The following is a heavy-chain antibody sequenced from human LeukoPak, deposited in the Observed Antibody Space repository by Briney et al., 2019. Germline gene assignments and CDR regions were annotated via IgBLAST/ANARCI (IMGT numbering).Heavy chain of an antibody. J-gene: IGHJ3*02. CDR2: IYYSGST. Sequence: PSETLSLTCTVSGGSISSGGYYWSWIRQYPGKGLEWIGYIYYSGSTYYNPSLKSRVTISVDTSKNQFSLKLSSVTAADTAVYYCARLRATLPTVPAAFDIWGQGTMVTVSS. CDR3: ARLRATLPTVPAAFDI. CDR1: GGSISSGGYY. V-gene: IGHV4-31*03. D-gene: IGHD4-17*01.